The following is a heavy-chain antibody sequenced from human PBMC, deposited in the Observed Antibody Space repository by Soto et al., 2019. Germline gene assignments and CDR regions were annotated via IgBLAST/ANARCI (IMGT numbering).Heavy chain of an antibody. CDR1: GGTFSSYA. CDR2: IIPIFGTA. D-gene: IGHD6-13*01. V-gene: IGHV1-69*12. Sequence: QVQLVQSGAEVKKPGSSVKVSCKASGGTFSSYAISWVRQAPGQGLEWMGGIIPIFGTANYAQKFQGRVTITADESTRTAYMELSSLRSEDTAVYYCARAGAAAGTAGYYYYGMDVWGQGTTVTVSS. J-gene: IGHJ6*02. CDR3: ARAGAAAGTAGYYYYGMDV.